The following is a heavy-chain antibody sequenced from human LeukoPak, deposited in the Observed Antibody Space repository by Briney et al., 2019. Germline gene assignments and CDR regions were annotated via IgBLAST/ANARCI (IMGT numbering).Heavy chain of an antibody. V-gene: IGHV4-59*01. CDR1: GDTISGYY. D-gene: IGHD3-10*01. CDR2: MYYSGST. J-gene: IGHJ4*02. Sequence: SETLSLTCTVSGDTISGYYWNWIRQPPGKGLEWIGYMYYSGSTNYNPSLKSRVTISVDTSKNQFSLKLTSVTAADTAVYYCATAGPISGRHNYFDSWGQGTLVTVSS. CDR3: ATAGPISGRHNYFDS.